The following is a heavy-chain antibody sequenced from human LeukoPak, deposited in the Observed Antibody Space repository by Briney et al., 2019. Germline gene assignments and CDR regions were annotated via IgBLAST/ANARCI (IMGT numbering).Heavy chain of an antibody. J-gene: IGHJ6*02. Sequence: PGGSLRLSCAASGFAFSSYGMHWVRQAPGKGLEWVALIWYGGSNKYYADSVKGRFTISRDSSKNTLYLEMSSLRAEDTAVYFCARERTLYVSGSGYGMDVWGQGTTVTVSS. V-gene: IGHV3-33*01. CDR3: ARERTLYVSGSGYGMDV. CDR1: GFAFSSYG. D-gene: IGHD3-10*01. CDR2: IWYGGSNK.